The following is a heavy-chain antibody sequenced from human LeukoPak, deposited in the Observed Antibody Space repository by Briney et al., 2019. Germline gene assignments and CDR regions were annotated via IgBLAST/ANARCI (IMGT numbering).Heavy chain of an antibody. CDR1: GGSISSSSYY. Sequence: PSQTLSLTCTVSGGSISSSSYYWGWIRQPPGKGLEWIGSIYYSGSTYYNPSLKSRVTISVDTSKNQFSLKLSSVTAADTAVYYCARQRRGNWFDPWGQGTLVTVSS. J-gene: IGHJ5*02. CDR3: ARQRRGNWFDP. V-gene: IGHV4-39*01. CDR2: IYYSGST. D-gene: IGHD3-10*01.